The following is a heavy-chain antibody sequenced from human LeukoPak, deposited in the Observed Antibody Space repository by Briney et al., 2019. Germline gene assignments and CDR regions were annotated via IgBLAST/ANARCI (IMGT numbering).Heavy chain of an antibody. V-gene: IGHV3-11*03. CDR2: INGSSSDT. J-gene: IGHJ5*02. Sequence: GGSLRLSCAASGFTFSDYYMTWIRQAPGRGLEWISCINGSSSDTKYADSVKGRFTISRDNAKNSVYLLMNSLRAEDTAVYYCARRGTTYCTVDSCHPNWFDPWGQGTLVTVSS. CDR3: ARRGTTYCTVDSCHPNWFDP. D-gene: IGHD2-15*01. CDR1: GFTFSDYY.